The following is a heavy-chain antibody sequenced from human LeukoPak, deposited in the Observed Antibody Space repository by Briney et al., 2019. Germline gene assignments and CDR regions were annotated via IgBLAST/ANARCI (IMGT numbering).Heavy chain of an antibody. CDR2: VRPEGTTT. J-gene: IGHJ4*02. D-gene: IGHD3-9*01. CDR1: GFTFSTYW. CDR3: ARDLDWILFDY. Sequence: PAGSLRLSCAASGFTFSTYWMHWVRQAPGKGLVWVSRVRPEGTTTAYAESVKGSFTISRDNAKNTLFLQMNSLSAEDTAVYYCARDLDWILFDYWGQGTLVTVSS. V-gene: IGHV3-74*03.